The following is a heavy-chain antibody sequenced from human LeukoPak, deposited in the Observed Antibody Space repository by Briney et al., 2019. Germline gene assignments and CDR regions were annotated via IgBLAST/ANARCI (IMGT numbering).Heavy chain of an antibody. J-gene: IGHJ4*02. CDR3: ASLSLGHY. D-gene: IGHD6-6*01. CDR2: IYSGGST. V-gene: IGHV3-53*01. Sequence: GGSLRLSCAASGFTVSNNYMSWVRQAPGKGLEWVSVIYSGGSTYYADSVKGRFTISRDTSKNTLSLQMNSLRAEDTAVYYCASLSLGHYWGQGTLVTVPS. CDR1: GFTVSNNY.